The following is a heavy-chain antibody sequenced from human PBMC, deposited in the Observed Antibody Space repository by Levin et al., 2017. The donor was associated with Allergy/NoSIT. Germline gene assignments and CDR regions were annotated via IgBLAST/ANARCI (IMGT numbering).Heavy chain of an antibody. CDR3: AREPKYSSGWYHTQVDY. CDR2: ISSSSSYI. CDR1: GFTFSSYS. Sequence: GGSLRLSCAASGFTFSSYSMNWVRQAPGKGLEWVSSISSSSSYIYYADSVKGRFTISRDNAKNSLYLQMNSLRAEDTAVYYCAREPKYSSGWYHTQVDYWGQGTLVTVSS. V-gene: IGHV3-21*01. D-gene: IGHD6-19*01. J-gene: IGHJ4*02.